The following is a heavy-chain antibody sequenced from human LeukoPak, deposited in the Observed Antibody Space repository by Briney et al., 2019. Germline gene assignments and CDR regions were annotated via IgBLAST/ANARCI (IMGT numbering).Heavy chain of an antibody. CDR3: AREVASTGWFDP. Sequence: SETLSLTCTVSGYSISNGYYWGWIRQPPGKGLEFIVSIYHNGSTYYNPPLKSRVAISIDTSKNQFSLDVSSVTAADTAVYYCAREVASTGWFDPWGQGTLVTVSS. D-gene: IGHD2-15*01. CDR1: GYSISNGYY. V-gene: IGHV4-38-2*02. CDR2: IYHNGST. J-gene: IGHJ5*02.